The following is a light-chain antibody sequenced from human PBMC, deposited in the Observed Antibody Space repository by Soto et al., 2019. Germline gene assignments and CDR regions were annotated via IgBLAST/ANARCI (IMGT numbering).Light chain of an antibody. CDR1: QGISSY. CDR2: AAS. CDR3: QQYYSYPLT. V-gene: IGKV1-8*01. J-gene: IGKJ3*01. Sequence: AIRMTQSPSSLSASTGARVTITCRASQGISSYLAWYQQKPGKAPKLLIYAASTLQSGVPSRFSGSGSGTDFTITSSCLQSEDFATYYCQQYYSYPLTFGPGTKVDIK.